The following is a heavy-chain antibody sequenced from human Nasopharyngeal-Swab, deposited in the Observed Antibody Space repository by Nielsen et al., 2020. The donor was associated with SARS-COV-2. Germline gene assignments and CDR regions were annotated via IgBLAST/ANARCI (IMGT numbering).Heavy chain of an antibody. Sequence: SETLSLTCTVSGGSISSSSFYWGWIRQHPGKGLEWIARIYYSGSTYYNPSLKSRVTISVDTSKNQFSLRLSSVTAADTAVYYCARQTYYDFWSGSYYFDYWGQGTLVTVSS. CDR1: GGSISSSSFY. D-gene: IGHD3-3*01. CDR3: ARQTYYDFWSGSYYFDY. CDR2: IYYSGST. V-gene: IGHV4-39*01. J-gene: IGHJ4*02.